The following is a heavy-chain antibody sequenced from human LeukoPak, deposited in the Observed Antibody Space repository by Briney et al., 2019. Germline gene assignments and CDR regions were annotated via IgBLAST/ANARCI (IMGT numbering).Heavy chain of an antibody. CDR2: IYHSGST. Sequence: LRLSCAASGFTFSDYYMNWIRQAPGEGLEWIGYIYHSGSTYYNPSLKSRVTISVDRSKNQFSLKLSSVTAADTAVYYCASLVRVGATSDYWGQGTLVTVSS. J-gene: IGHJ4*02. CDR1: GFTFSDYY. D-gene: IGHD1-26*01. CDR3: ASLVRVGATSDY. V-gene: IGHV4-34*01.